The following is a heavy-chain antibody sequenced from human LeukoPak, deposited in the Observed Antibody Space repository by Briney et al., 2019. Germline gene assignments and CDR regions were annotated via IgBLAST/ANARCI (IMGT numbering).Heavy chain of an antibody. J-gene: IGHJ6*03. CDR2: IYTSGST. CDR3: AIRVHYYYYMYV. Sequence: SETLSLTCPVSGGSISSYYWSWIRQPPGKGLEWIGYIYTSGSTNYNPSLKSRVTISVDTSKNQFSLKLSSVTAADTAVYYCAIRVHYYYYMYVWGKGTTVTVSS. V-gene: IGHV4-4*09. D-gene: IGHD4-17*01. CDR1: GGSISSYY.